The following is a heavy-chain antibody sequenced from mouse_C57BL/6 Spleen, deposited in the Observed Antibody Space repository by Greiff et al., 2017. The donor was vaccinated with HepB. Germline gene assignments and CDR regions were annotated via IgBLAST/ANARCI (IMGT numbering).Heavy chain of an antibody. CDR2: INPNNGGT. CDR1: GYTFTDYN. J-gene: IGHJ2*01. CDR3: ARIGDGYYVFFDY. Sequence: VHVKQSGPELVKPGASVKIPCKASGYTFTDYNMAWVKQSHGKSLEWIGDINPNNGGTIYNQKFKGKATLTVDKSSSTAYMELRSLTSEDTAVYYCARIGDGYYVFFDYWGQGTTLTVSS. V-gene: IGHV1-18*01. D-gene: IGHD2-3*01.